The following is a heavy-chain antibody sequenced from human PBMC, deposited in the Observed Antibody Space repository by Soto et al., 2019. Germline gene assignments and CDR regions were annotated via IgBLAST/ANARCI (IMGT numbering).Heavy chain of an antibody. D-gene: IGHD3-10*01. CDR2: IYYSGET. CDR1: GDSISRYY. J-gene: IGHJ6*02. CDR3: ARDQGGEFLKGSGMDV. Sequence: QVQLQGSGPGLVKPSETLSLTCTVSGDSISRYYWSWIRLSPGKGLEWIGYIYYSGETNYNPSVKSRVTISVDRTKNQFSLKPSSVTAADTAVYYCARDQGGEFLKGSGMDVWGQGTTVTVSS. V-gene: IGHV4-59*01.